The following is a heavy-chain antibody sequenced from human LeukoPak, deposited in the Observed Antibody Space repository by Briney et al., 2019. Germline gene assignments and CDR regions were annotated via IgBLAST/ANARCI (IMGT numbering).Heavy chain of an antibody. CDR1: GYTFTSYD. CDR3: ARRPAYRAYYDILTGYPNWFDP. J-gene: IGHJ5*02. CDR2: INPNIGNT. Sequence: ASVKVSCKASGYTFTSYDINWVRQATGQGLEWMGWINPNIGNTGYAQKFQGRVTMTRNTSISTAYMELSSLRSEDTAVYYCARRPAYRAYYDILTGYPNWFDPWGQGTLVTVSS. D-gene: IGHD3-9*01. V-gene: IGHV1-8*01.